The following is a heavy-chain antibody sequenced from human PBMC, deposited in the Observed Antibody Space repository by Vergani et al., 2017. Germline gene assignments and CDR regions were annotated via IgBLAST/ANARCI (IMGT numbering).Heavy chain of an antibody. Sequence: EVQLLESGGSLKQPGGSVRLSCAASGFTFSTYAMHWVRQAPGKGLEWVSALTGGGGSTYYADSVKGRFTISRDNSKNTLYLQMNSLRAEDTAVYYCANNRYCSSTSCYTAPGGYWGQGTLVTVSS. D-gene: IGHD2-2*02. CDR3: ANNRYCSSTSCYTAPGGY. CDR1: GFTFSTYA. V-gene: IGHV3-23*01. CDR2: LTGGGGST. J-gene: IGHJ4*02.